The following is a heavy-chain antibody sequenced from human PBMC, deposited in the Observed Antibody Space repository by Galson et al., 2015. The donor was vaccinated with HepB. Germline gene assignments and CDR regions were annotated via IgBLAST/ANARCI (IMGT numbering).Heavy chain of an antibody. V-gene: IGHV3-23*01. CDR3: AKDWDSSSLTQFDY. CDR2: ISGSGGIT. CDR1: GFTFSSYA. Sequence: SLRLSCAASGFTFSSYAMSWVRQAPGKGLEWVSVISGSGGITYYADSVKGRFTISRDNSKNTLYLQMNSLRAEDTAVYYCAKDWDSSSLTQFDYWGQGTLVTVSS. D-gene: IGHD3-22*01. J-gene: IGHJ4*02.